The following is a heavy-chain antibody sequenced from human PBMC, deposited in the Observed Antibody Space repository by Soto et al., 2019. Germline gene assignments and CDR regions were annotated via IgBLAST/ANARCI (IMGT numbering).Heavy chain of an antibody. V-gene: IGHV3-23*01. Sequence: HPGGSLRLSCSTSGFTFSTYAMNWVRQAPWKGLEWVSALSGSGGTTYYADSVRGRFTISRDNSKNTLFLQMSSLRAEDTALYYCAKQRAGYGSGSDTFYFDFWGQGTLVTVSS. CDR1: GFTFSTYA. CDR3: AKQRAGYGSGSDTFYFDF. J-gene: IGHJ4*02. D-gene: IGHD3-10*01. CDR2: LSGSGGTT.